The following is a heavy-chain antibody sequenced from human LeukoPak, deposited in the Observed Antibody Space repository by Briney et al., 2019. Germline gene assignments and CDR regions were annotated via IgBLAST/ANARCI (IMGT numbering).Heavy chain of an antibody. Sequence: GGSLRLSCAASGFTFSSFAMSWVRQAPGKGLEWVSSVSDSDENTYYADSVKGRFTISRDNSKNTLYLQMNSLRAEDTAVYYCAKDQRDDILTGYPYIYWDYWGQGTLVTVSS. J-gene: IGHJ4*02. D-gene: IGHD3-9*01. CDR1: GFTFSSFA. CDR3: AKDQRDDILTGYPYIYWDY. CDR2: VSDSDENT. V-gene: IGHV3-23*01.